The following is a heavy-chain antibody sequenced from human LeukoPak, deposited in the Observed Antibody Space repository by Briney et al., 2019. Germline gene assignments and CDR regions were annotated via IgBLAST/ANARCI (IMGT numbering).Heavy chain of an antibody. CDR2: LIGSGRK. J-gene: IGHJ4*02. V-gene: IGHV3-66*02. CDR3: ARVRSSSWYFDL. Sequence: GGSLRLSCAASGFSVGSNCMSWVRQAPGKGLEWVAILIGSGRKYYGDSEKSRFTISSDNSKATLLLQMSNLRSEDTAEYYGARVRSSSWYFDLWGQGARVTVSS. D-gene: IGHD6-13*01. CDR1: GFSVGSNC.